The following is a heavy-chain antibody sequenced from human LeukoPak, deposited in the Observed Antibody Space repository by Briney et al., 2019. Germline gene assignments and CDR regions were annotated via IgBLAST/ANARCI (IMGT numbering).Heavy chain of an antibody. CDR2: IYHSGST. V-gene: IGHV4-38-2*02. J-gene: IGHJ4*02. CDR1: GYSISSGYY. CDR3: ARERRDGYYLNDS. Sequence: SETLSLTCTVSGYSISSGYYWGWIRQPPGKGLEWVGGIYHSGSTYYNPSLKSRVTISVDTSKNQFSLKLSSVTAVDTAVYYCARERRDGYYLNDSWGQGTLVTVSS. D-gene: IGHD5-24*01.